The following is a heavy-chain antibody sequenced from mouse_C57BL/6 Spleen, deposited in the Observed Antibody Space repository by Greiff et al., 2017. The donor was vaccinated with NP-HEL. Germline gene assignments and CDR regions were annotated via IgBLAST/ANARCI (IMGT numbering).Heavy chain of an antibody. CDR3: ARDTTTVVLDY. J-gene: IGHJ2*01. V-gene: IGHV5-4*01. CDR2: ISDGGSYT. Sequence: EVQVVESGGGLVKPGGSLKLSCAASGFTFSSYAMSWVRQTPEKRLEWVATISDGGSYTYYPDNVKGRFTISRDNAKNNLYLQMSHLKSEDTAMYYCARDTTTVVLDYWGQGTTLTVSS. CDR1: GFTFSSYA. D-gene: IGHD1-1*01.